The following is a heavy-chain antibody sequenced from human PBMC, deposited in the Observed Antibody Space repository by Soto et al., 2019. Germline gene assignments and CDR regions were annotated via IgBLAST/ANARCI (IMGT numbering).Heavy chain of an antibody. Sequence: PSETLSLTCTVSGGSISSGDYYWSWIRQPPGKGLEWIGSIYYSGNTYYNPSLKSRVTLSIDTSKNQFSLKLNSVTAADTAVYYCVSPEGYYDSSGYTLDPWGQGIQVTVSS. CDR2: IYYSGNT. J-gene: IGHJ5*02. V-gene: IGHV4-39*01. CDR3: VSPEGYYDSSGYTLDP. D-gene: IGHD3-22*01. CDR1: GGSISSGDYY.